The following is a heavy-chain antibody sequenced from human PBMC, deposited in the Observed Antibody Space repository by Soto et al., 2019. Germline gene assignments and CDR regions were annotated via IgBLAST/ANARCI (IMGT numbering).Heavy chain of an antibody. Sequence: ASVKVSCKASGYTFTSYAMHWVRQAPGQRLEWMGWINAGNGNTKYSQKFQGRVTITRDTSASTAYMELSSLRSEDTAVYYCARTTVTDTDDYYGMDVWGQGTTVTVSS. CDR3: ARTTVTDTDDYYGMDV. CDR2: INAGNGNT. CDR1: GYTFTSYA. J-gene: IGHJ6*02. V-gene: IGHV1-3*01. D-gene: IGHD4-17*01.